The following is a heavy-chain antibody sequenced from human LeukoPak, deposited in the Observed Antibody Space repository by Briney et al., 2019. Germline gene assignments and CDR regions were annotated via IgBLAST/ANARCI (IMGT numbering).Heavy chain of an antibody. J-gene: IGHJ5*02. V-gene: IGHV3-23*01. CDR1: GFTFSSYA. D-gene: IGHD6-13*01. CDR3: AKDRSLLLIAAAGYWFDP. Sequence: PGGSLRPSCAASGFTFSSYAMSWVRQAPGKGLEWVSAINGSGGSTYYADSVKGRFTISRDNSKNTLYLQMNSLRAEDTAVYYCAKDRSLLLIAAAGYWFDPWGQGTLVTVSS. CDR2: INGSGGST.